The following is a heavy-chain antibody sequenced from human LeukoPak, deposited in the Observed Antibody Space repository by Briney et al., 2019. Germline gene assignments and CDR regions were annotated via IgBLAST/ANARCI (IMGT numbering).Heavy chain of an antibody. D-gene: IGHD7-27*01. CDR2: ISSSSSTI. J-gene: IGHJ3*02. V-gene: IGHV3-48*04. Sequence: GGSLRLSCAASGFTFSSYSMNWVRQAPGKGLEWVSYISSSSSTIYYADSVKGRFTISRDNAKNSLYLQMNSLRAEDTAVYYCARLTGDPRAAFDIWGQGTMVTVSS. CDR1: GFTFSSYS. CDR3: ARLTGDPRAAFDI.